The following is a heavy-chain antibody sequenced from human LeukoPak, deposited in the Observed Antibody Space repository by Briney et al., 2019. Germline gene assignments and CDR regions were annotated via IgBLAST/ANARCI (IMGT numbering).Heavy chain of an antibody. Sequence: PGGSLRLSCAASGFTFTNYAMHWVRQAPGKGLEWVAVVSYDGNKKSYADSVKGRFTISRDNSENTLSLQMNSLRVEDTAVYYCARDRSSVQMATKILDYWGQGTLVTVSS. J-gene: IGHJ4*02. V-gene: IGHV3-30-3*01. CDR1: GFTFTNYA. D-gene: IGHD5-24*01. CDR3: ARDRSSVQMATKILDY. CDR2: VSYDGNKK.